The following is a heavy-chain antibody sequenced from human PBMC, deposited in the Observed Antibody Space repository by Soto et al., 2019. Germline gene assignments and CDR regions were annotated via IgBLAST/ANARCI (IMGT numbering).Heavy chain of an antibody. CDR1: GYSFAGYW. V-gene: IGHV5-10-1*01. Sequence: GESLKISCKGSGYSFAGYWITWVRQKPGKGLEWMGRIDPSDSQTYYSPSFRGHVTISVTKSITTVFLQWSSLRASDTAMYYCARQIYDSDTGPNFQFYFDSWGQGTPVTVSS. CDR3: ARQIYDSDTGPNFQFYFDS. D-gene: IGHD3-22*01. J-gene: IGHJ4*02. CDR2: IDPSDSQT.